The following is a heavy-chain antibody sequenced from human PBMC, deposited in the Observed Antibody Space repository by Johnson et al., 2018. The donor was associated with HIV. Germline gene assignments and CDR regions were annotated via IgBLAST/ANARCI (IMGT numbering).Heavy chain of an antibody. J-gene: IGHJ3*02. CDR3: ARDRVRDAFDI. V-gene: IGHV3-30*03. CDR2: ISYDGSNK. D-gene: IGHD3-10*01. CDR1: GFTVSSNY. Sequence: VQLVESGGGLVQPGGSLRLSCAASGFTVSSNYMSWVRQAPGKGLEWVAVISYDGSNKYYADSVKGRFTISRDNAKNSLSLQMSSLRVEDTAVYYCARDRVRDAFDIWGQGTMVTVSS.